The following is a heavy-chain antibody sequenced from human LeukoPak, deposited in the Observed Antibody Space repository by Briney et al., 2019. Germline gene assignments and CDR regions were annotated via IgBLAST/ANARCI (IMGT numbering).Heavy chain of an antibody. D-gene: IGHD5-18*01. CDR2: INHSGST. J-gene: IGHJ5*02. CDR1: GGSFSGYY. Sequence: SETLSLTCAVYGGSFSGYYWSWIRQPPGKGLEWIGEINHSGSTNYNPSLKSRVTISVDTSKNQFSLKLSSVTAADRAVYYCARGMGYSYGYGGFRFDPWGQGTLVTVSS. CDR3: ARGMGYSYGYGGFRFDP. V-gene: IGHV4-34*01.